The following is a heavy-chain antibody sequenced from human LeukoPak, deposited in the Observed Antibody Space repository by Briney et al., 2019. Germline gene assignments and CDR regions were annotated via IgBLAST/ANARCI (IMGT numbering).Heavy chain of an antibody. CDR3: ARLPVDAFDI. CDR2: ISSNGGNT. V-gene: IGHV3-64*01. CDR1: GFTFRNYA. D-gene: IGHD1-14*01. J-gene: IGHJ3*02. Sequence: PGGSLRLSCAASGFTFRNYAMHWVRQAPGKGLEHVSAISSNGGNTHYANSVKGRFTISRDNSKNTLYLQMGSLRAEDMAVYYCARLPVDAFDIWGQGTMVTVSS.